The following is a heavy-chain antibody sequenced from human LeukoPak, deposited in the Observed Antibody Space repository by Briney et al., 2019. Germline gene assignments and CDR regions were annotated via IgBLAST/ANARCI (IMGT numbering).Heavy chain of an antibody. Sequence: GESLKISCKGSGYSFTSYWIGWVRQMPGKGLAWMGIIYPGDSDTRYSPSFQGQVTISADKSISTAYLQWSSLKASDTAMSYCARHYYDSSGYYYPIDYWGQGTLVTVSS. CDR1: GYSFTSYW. V-gene: IGHV5-51*01. D-gene: IGHD3-22*01. J-gene: IGHJ4*02. CDR2: IYPGDSDT. CDR3: ARHYYDSSGYYYPIDY.